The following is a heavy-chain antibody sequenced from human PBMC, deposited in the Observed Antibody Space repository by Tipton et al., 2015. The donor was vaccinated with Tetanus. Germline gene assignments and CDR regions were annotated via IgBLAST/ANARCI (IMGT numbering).Heavy chain of an antibody. CDR2: IYYSGST. J-gene: IGHJ6*02. D-gene: IGHD1-26*01. CDR1: GGSISSYY. V-gene: IGHV4-59*01. CDR3: ARGGWELGIGMDV. Sequence: TLSLTCTVSGGSISSYYWSWIRQPPGKGLEWIGYIYYSGSTNYNPSLKSRVTIPVDTSKNQFSLKLSSVTAADTAVYYCARGGWELGIGMDVWGQGTTVTVSS.